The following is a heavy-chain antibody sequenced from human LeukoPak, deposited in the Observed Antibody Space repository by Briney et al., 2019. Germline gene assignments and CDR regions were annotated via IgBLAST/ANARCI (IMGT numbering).Heavy chain of an antibody. V-gene: IGHV3-21*01. D-gene: IGHD6-6*01. J-gene: IGHJ4*02. CDR2: ISSNSYI. CDR3: ARTSRAARPNYFDY. Sequence: GGSLRLSCAASGFTFSSYSMNWVRQAPGKGLEWVSSISSNSYIYYADSVKGRFTISRDNAKNSLYLQMNSLRAEDTAVYYCARTSRAARPNYFDYWGQGTLVTVSS. CDR1: GFTFSSYS.